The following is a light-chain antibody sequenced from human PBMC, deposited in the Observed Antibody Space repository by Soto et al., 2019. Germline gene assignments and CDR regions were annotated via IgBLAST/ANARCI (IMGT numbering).Light chain of an antibody. CDR3: SSYISSSIDYV. V-gene: IGLV2-14*01. J-gene: IGLJ1*01. Sequence: QSVLTQPASVSGSPGQSITISCTGTSSDVGGYNYVSWYQQHPGKAPKLMIYEVSNRPSGVSNRFSGSKSGNTASLTISGLQAEDEADYYCSSYISSSIDYVFGTGTKFTVL. CDR2: EVS. CDR1: SSDVGGYNY.